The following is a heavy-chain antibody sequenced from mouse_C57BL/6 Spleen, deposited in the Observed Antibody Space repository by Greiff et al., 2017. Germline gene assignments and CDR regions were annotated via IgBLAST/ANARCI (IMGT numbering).Heavy chain of an antibody. CDR1: GYAFSSSW. V-gene: IGHV1-82*01. D-gene: IGHD1-1*01. CDR3: ARSLFITTVVDAMDY. Sequence: QVQLQQSGPELVKPGASVKISCKASGYAFSSSWMNWVKQRPGKGLEWIGRIYPGDGDTNYNGKFKGKATLTADKSSSTAYMQLSSLTSEDSAVYFCARSLFITTVVDAMDYWGQGTSVTVSS. J-gene: IGHJ4*01. CDR2: IYPGDGDT.